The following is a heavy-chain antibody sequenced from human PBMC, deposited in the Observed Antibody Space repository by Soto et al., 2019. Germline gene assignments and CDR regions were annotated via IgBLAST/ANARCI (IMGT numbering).Heavy chain of an antibody. CDR1: GGSISSGGYY. Sequence: QVQLQESGPGLVKPSQTLSLTCTVSGGSISSGGYYWSSIRKHPGKGLEWIGYIYYSVSTYYNPSPKRRVTISVDTSKNQFTLNLSAVTGADTAVYYCARVFYSSGWYLGAFDIWGQGTMVTVSS. D-gene: IGHD6-19*01. CDR3: ARVFYSSGWYLGAFDI. J-gene: IGHJ3*02. CDR2: IYYSVST. V-gene: IGHV4-31*03.